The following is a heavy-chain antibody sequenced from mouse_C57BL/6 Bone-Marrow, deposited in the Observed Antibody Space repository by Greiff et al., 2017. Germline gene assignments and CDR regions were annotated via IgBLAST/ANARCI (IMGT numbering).Heavy chain of an antibody. CDR3: AGGDSYGGYAIDY. Sequence: VKVVEPGAELLKPGALVKMSCKASGYTFTISPIEGMKQNHGKSLEWIGNFHPYTDDTKYNEKFKGKATLTVEKSSSTVYSVLSRLTSADSAVYYGAGGDSYGGYAIDYWGQGTTLTVSS. D-gene: IGHD2-12*01. CDR1: GYTFTISP. J-gene: IGHJ2*01. CDR2: FHPYTDDT. V-gene: IGHV1-47*01.